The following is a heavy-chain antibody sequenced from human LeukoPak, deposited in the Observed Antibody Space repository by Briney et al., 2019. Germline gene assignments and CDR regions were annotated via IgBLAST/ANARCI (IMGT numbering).Heavy chain of an antibody. CDR3: ARIYSSSWYFDY. CDR2: INHSGI. J-gene: IGHJ4*02. V-gene: IGHV4-34*01. Sequence: KTSETLSLTCAVYGGSFSGYYWNWIRQPPGKGLEWIGEINHSGIKYNPSLKSRVTISVDTSKNQFSLKLSSVTAADTAVYYCARIYSSSWYFDYWGQGTLVTVSS. D-gene: IGHD6-13*01. CDR1: GGSFSGYY.